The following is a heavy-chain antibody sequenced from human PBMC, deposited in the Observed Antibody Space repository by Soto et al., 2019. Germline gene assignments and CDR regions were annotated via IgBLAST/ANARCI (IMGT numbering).Heavy chain of an antibody. CDR1: GYTFTSYG. D-gene: IGHD3-22*01. CDR2: IDPEDGET. V-gene: IGHV1-24*01. Sequence: ASVKVSCKASGYTFTSYGISWVRQDTGQGLEWMGGIDPEDGETNYAQKFQGRVTMTEDTSTDTAYMELSSLRSEDTAVYYCATARPYDSSGYYFGAFDIWGQGTMVTVSS. CDR3: ATARPYDSSGYYFGAFDI. J-gene: IGHJ3*02.